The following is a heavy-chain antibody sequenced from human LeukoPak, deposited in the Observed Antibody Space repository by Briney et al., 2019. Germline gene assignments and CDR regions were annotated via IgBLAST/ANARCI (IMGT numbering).Heavy chain of an antibody. V-gene: IGHV3-7*01. CDR3: ARNFGSQQFDY. Sequence: GSLRLSCAASGFTFRSYWMDWVRQAPGKGLEWVANIKQDGSVKNYEDSVNGRFTISRDNTKNSLYLEMNSLRGEDTAVYYCARNFGSQQFDYWGQGTLVTVSS. J-gene: IGHJ4*02. D-gene: IGHD1/OR15-1a*01. CDR1: GFTFRSYW. CDR2: IKQDGSVK.